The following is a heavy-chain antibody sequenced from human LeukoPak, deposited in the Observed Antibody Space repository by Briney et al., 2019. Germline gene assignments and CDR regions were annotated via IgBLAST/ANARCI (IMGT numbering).Heavy chain of an antibody. CDR3: ASRPYSSGWYDY. CDR2: IIPTLGMV. J-gene: IGHJ4*02. CDR1: GGSFRSPA. D-gene: IGHD6-19*01. V-gene: IGHV1-69*04. Sequence: ASVKVSCKTSGGSFRSPAISWVRQAPGQRLEWIGRIIPTLGMVHHAQKFQGRVTITADKSTSTAYMELSSLRSEDTAVYYCASRPYSSGWYDYWGQGTLVTVSS.